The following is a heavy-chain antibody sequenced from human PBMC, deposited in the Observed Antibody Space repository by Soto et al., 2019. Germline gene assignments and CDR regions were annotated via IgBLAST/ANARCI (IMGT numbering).Heavy chain of an antibody. J-gene: IGHJ4*02. Sequence: QVKLVQSGAEVKKPGASVRVSCEASGYTFSDFYIHWVRQAPGQGLEWMGSTLPRSGDTRYAQRFQGRVSKTRDTSINTAYRALSGLRSDDTAVYFCARVMITFAVVIDANWGQGTLVTVSS. CDR3: ARVMITFAVVIDAN. CDR2: TLPRSGDT. CDR1: GYTFSDFY. D-gene: IGHD3-16*02. V-gene: IGHV1-2*02.